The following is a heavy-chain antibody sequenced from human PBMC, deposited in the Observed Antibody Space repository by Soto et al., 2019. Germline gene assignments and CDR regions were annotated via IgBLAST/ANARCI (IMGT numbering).Heavy chain of an antibody. Sequence: QVQLVQSGAEVKKPGASVKVSCKASGYTFTGYYMHWVRQAPGQGLEWMGWINPNSGGTNYAQNFQGRVTMTRDTSISTAYMELSRLRYDDTAVYYYARGGGVYSSSNNRFDPWGQGTLVTVSS. CDR2: INPNSGGT. CDR3: ARGGGVYSSSNNRFDP. CDR1: GYTFTGYY. V-gene: IGHV1-2*02. J-gene: IGHJ5*02. D-gene: IGHD6-6*01.